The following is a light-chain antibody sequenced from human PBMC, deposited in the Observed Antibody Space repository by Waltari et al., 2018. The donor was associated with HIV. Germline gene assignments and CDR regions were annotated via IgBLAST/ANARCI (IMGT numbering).Light chain of an antibody. J-gene: IGKJ4*01. CDR3: QQRSDWPLT. CDR1: QNVRSF. CDR2: DAS. Sequence: EIVLTQSPVTLSLSLGERATLSCRASQNVRSFLAWYQQKPGQAPRLLIYDASVRASGIPDRFSGTGSRTDYTLTISSLEPEDFAVYYCQQRSDWPLTFGGGTTVDFK. V-gene: IGKV3-11*01.